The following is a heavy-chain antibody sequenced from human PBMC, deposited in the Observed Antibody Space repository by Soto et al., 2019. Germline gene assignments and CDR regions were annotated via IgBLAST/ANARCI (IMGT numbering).Heavy chain of an antibody. CDR3: AREVVAYYYDSSGYYYLGYFDY. J-gene: IGHJ4*02. Sequence: HPGGSLRLSCAASGFTFSSYWMSWVRQAPGKGLEWVANIKQDGSEKYYVDSVKGRFTISRDNAKNSLYLQMNSLRAEDTAVYYCAREVVAYYYDSSGYYYLGYFDYWGQGTLVTVSS. D-gene: IGHD3-22*01. CDR1: GFTFSSYW. V-gene: IGHV3-7*05. CDR2: IKQDGSEK.